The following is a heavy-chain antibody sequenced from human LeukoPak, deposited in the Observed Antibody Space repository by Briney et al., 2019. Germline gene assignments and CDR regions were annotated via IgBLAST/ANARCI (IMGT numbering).Heavy chain of an antibody. CDR2: FDPEDGDT. D-gene: IGHD6-13*01. Sequence: ASVNVSCKVSGYTLTELSMHWVRQAPGKGLEWMGGFDPEDGDTIYAHKFQGRVTMTEDTSTDTAYMELSSLRSEDTAVYYCATYPKSSSSWYGSYFDYWGQGTLVTVSS. V-gene: IGHV1-24*01. J-gene: IGHJ4*02. CDR1: GYTLTELS. CDR3: ATYPKSSSSWYGSYFDY.